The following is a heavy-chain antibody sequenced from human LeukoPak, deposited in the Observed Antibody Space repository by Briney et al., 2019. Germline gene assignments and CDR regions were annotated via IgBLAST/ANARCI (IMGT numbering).Heavy chain of an antibody. CDR2: IYSGGST. CDR3: ARSVVPAATGRGLWFDP. V-gene: IGHV3-53*01. J-gene: IGHJ5*02. CDR1: GFTVSSNY. D-gene: IGHD2-2*01. Sequence: PGGSLRLSCAASGFTVSSNYMSWVRQAPGKGLEWVSVIYSGGSTYYADSVKGRFTISRDNSKNTLYLQMNSLRAEDTAVYYCARSVVPAATGRGLWFDPWGQGTLVTVSS.